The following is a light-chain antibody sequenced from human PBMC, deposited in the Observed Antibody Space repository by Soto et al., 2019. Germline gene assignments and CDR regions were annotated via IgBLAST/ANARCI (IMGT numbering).Light chain of an antibody. Sequence: DIQMTQSPTSLSASEGDRVTITCRASQNIKSYLNWYQHKPGEAPRLLIFSASALQGGVPSRFSGSGSGTDFTLTIYSLQPEDFATYYCQQTYSVPDNFGQGTKLEIQ. V-gene: IGKV1-39*01. J-gene: IGKJ2*01. CDR1: QNIKSY. CDR3: QQTYSVPDN. CDR2: SAS.